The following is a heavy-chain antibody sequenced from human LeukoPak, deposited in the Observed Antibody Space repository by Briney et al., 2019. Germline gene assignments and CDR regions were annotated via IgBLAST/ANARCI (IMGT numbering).Heavy chain of an antibody. J-gene: IGHJ4*02. CDR1: GFTFNSYA. V-gene: IGHV3-30-3*01. Sequence: GGSLRLSCSASGFTFNSYAMHWVRQAPGKGLEWVAVVPYDGSNKYYTDSVKGRFTISRDNSKNTLYLQMNTLRGEDTAVYYCARDGASRGAPDEYWGQGTLVTVSS. CDR2: VPYDGSNK. CDR3: ARDGASRGAPDEY. D-gene: IGHD2-15*01.